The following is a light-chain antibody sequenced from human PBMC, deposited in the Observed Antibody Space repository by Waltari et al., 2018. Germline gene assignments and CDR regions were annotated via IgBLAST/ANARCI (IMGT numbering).Light chain of an antibody. V-gene: IGKV1-39*01. Sequence: DIQMTQSPSSLSASVGDRVTITCRASQSISSYLNWYQLKPGKAPKLLIYAASSLQSGVPSRLSGSGSVTDFTLTISSLQPEDFATYSCQQSYSAPQTFGQGTKVEIK. CDR1: QSISSY. CDR2: AAS. CDR3: QQSYSAPQT. J-gene: IGKJ1*01.